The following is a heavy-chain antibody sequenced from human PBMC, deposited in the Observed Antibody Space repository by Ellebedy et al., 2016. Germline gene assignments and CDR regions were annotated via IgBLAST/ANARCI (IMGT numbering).Heavy chain of an antibody. Sequence: GESLKISCQGSGYSFTNYWIGWVRQMPGKGLEWMGIIFPGDSDTTYSPSFQGQVTMSVDKSISTAYLQWRSLKASDTDMYYCARRGTYYRSGRYFTERYFDYWGQGTLVTVSS. J-gene: IGHJ4*02. CDR2: IFPGDSDT. CDR3: ARRGTYYRSGRYFTERYFDY. V-gene: IGHV5-51*01. D-gene: IGHD3-10*01. CDR1: GYSFTNYW.